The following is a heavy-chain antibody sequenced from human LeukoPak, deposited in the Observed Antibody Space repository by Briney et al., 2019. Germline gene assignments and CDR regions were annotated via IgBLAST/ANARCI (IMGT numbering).Heavy chain of an antibody. Sequence: KSSETLSLTCAVSGYSISSGYCWGWIRQPPGKGLEWIGSIYHSGSTYYNPSLKSRVTISVDTSKNQFSLKLSSVTAADTAVYYCARAGMATIPYYYYYYYMDVWGKGTTVTVSS. V-gene: IGHV4-38-2*01. CDR3: ARAGMATIPYYYYYYYMDV. J-gene: IGHJ6*03. CDR1: GYSISSGYC. CDR2: IYHSGST. D-gene: IGHD5-24*01.